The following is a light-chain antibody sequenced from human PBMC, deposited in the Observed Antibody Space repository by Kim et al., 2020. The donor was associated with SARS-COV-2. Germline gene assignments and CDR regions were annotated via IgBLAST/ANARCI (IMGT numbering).Light chain of an antibody. J-gene: IGKJ4*01. CDR3: QQRSNWPPLT. CDR1: QVVSSD. Sequence: SQGEGPPSACRGGQVVSSDLAWYQQKPGQAPRLLSYDASNRATGIPARFSGSGSGTDFTLTISSLEPEDFAVYYCQQRSNWPPLTFGGGTKVEIK. CDR2: DAS. V-gene: IGKV3-11*01.